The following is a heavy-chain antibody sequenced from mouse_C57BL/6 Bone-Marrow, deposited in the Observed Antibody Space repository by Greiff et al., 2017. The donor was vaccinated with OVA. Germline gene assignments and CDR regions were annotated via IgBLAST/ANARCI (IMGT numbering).Heavy chain of an antibody. J-gene: IGHJ2*01. CDR2: IYPGDGDT. CDR1: GYAFSSSW. V-gene: IGHV1-82*01. CDR3: ARQISLYYFDY. D-gene: IGHD5-1-1*01. Sequence: VKLQESGPELVKPGASVKISCKASGYAFSSSWMNWVKQRPGKGLEWIGRIYPGDGDTNYNGKFKGKATLTADKSSSTAYMQLSSLTSEDSAVYFCARQISLYYFDYWGQGTTLTVSS.